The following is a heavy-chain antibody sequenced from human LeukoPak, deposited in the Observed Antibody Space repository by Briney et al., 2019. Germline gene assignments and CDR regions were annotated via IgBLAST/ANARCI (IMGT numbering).Heavy chain of an antibody. D-gene: IGHD1-1*01. CDR2: TYYSGNT. Sequence: SETLSLTCAVSGGSISSGGYSWSWIRQPPGKGLEWIGYTYYSGNTHYNPSLKSRVTISVDTSKNQFSLKLSSVTAADTALYYCARRGSYDEFAFDIWGQGTMVTVSS. V-gene: IGHV4-61*08. CDR3: ARRGSYDEFAFDI. J-gene: IGHJ3*02. CDR1: GGSISSGGYS.